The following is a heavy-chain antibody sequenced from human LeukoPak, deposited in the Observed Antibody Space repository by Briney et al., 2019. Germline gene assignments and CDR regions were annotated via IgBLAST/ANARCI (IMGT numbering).Heavy chain of an antibody. D-gene: IGHD3-10*01. J-gene: IGHJ4*02. V-gene: IGHV1-69*01. Sequence: PVASVKVSCKASGGTFSSYAISWVRQAPGQGLEWMGGIIPIFGTANYAQKFQGRVTITADESTSTAYMELSSLRSEDTAVYYCARAMVRGVIIPGYWGQGTLVTVSS. CDR2: IIPIFGTA. CDR3: ARAMVRGVIIPGY. CDR1: GGTFSSYA.